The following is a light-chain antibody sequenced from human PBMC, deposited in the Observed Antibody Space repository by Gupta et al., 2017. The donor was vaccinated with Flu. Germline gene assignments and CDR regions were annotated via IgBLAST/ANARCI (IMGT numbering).Light chain of an antibody. V-gene: IGKV4-1*01. Sequence: DIVMTQSPDSLAVSLGERATINCKSSRSVLYTSNNKNYLAWLQQRPGQPPKVIIYWASTRESGVPDRRSGSGSGTDFTLTISGLQAEDVAGYYCQQYFTSPRTFGHGTKVEIK. CDR1: RSVLYTSNNKNY. CDR3: QQYFTSPRT. CDR2: WAS. J-gene: IGKJ1*01.